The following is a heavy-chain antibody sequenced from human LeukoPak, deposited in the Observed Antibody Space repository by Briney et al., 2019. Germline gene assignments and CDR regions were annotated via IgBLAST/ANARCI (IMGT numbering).Heavy chain of an antibody. J-gene: IGHJ5*02. Sequence: ASVKVSCKVSGYTLTELSMHWVRQAPGKGLEWMGGFDPEDGETIYAQKFQGRVTMTEDTSTDTAYMELSSLRSEDTAVYYCATAPPYCSGGSCYRRDPDLNWFDPWGQGTLVTVSS. CDR3: ATAPPYCSGGSCYRRDPDLNWFDP. CDR1: GYTLTELS. CDR2: FDPEDGET. V-gene: IGHV1-24*01. D-gene: IGHD2-15*01.